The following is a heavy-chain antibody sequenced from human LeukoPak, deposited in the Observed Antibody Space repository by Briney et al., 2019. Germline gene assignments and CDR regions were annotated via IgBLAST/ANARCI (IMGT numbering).Heavy chain of an antibody. V-gene: IGHV5-51*01. D-gene: IGHD6-19*01. J-gene: IGHJ4*02. CDR3: ASHSIAVAGAFDY. CDR2: IYPGDSDT. CDR1: GYSFTSYW. Sequence: GESLKISCKGSGYSFTSYWIGWVRQMPGKGLEWMGIIYPGDSDTRYSPSFQGQVTISADKSISTAYLQWSSLRASDTAMYYCASHSIAVAGAFDYWGQGTLVTVSS.